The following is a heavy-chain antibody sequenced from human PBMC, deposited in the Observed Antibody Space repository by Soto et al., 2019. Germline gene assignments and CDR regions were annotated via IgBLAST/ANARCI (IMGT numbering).Heavy chain of an antibody. CDR3: ARVSSDHYYYYGMDV. J-gene: IGHJ6*02. V-gene: IGHV1-18*01. CDR1: GYTFTSYG. Sequence: ASVKVSCKASGYTFTSYGISWVRQAPGQGLEWMGWISAYNGNTNYAQKLQGRVTMTTDTSTSTAYMELRSLRSDDTAVYYCARVSSDHYYYYGMDVWGQGTTVTVSS. D-gene: IGHD3-22*01. CDR2: ISAYNGNT.